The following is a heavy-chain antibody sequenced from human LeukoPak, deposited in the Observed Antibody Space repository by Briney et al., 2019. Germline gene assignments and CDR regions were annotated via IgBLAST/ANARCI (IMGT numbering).Heavy chain of an antibody. J-gene: IGHJ4*02. V-gene: IGHV3-30*18. D-gene: IGHD3-22*01. CDR3: AKGRYYFDNNYEHSDY. CDR1: GFTFSSYG. Sequence: PGGSLRLSCAASGFTFSSYGMHWVRQAPGKGLEWVAVMSYDRSHKYYADSVKGRFTISRDNSKNSLYLEMSSLRAGDTAVYYCAKGRYYFDNNYEHSDYWGQGTLVTVSS. CDR2: MSYDRSHK.